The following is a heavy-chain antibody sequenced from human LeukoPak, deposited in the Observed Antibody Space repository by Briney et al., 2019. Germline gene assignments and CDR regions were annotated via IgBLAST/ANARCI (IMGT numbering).Heavy chain of an antibody. CDR1: GFTFSSYA. V-gene: IGHV3-23*01. J-gene: IGHJ5*02. D-gene: IGHD5-18*01. CDR2: ISGSGGST. CDR3: ARDIIQTYGVGFWFDP. Sequence: GGSLRLSCAASGFTFSSYAMTWVRQAPGKGLEWVSAISGSGGSTYYADSVKGRFTISRDNSKNTLFLQMNGLRAEDTALYYCARDIIQTYGVGFWFDPWGQGTLVTVSS.